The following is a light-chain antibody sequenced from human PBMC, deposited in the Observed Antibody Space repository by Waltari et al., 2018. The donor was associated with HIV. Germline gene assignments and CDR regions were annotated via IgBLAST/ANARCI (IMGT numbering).Light chain of an antibody. CDR2: EVS. J-gene: IGLJ2*01. Sequence: HSALTHPASLSGAPGQSIPISCTATISDIGSYTLVSSYHQYPGRAPKLIIYEVSKRPSGVSDRFSGSKSGNRASLTVAGLKVEDEADYYCCSYAGGRVFVLFGGGTRLTV. CDR3: CSYAGGRVFVL. CDR1: ISDIGSYTL. V-gene: IGLV2-23*02.